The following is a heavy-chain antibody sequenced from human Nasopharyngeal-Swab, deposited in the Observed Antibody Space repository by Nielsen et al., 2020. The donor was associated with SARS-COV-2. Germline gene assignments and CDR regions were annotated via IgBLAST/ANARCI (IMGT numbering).Heavy chain of an antibody. CDR2: ISSSSSYT. Sequence: GESLKISCAASGFTFSDYYMSWIRQAPGKGLEWVSYISSSSSYTNYADSVKGRFTISRGNAKNSLYLQMNSLRAEDTAVYYCARVQWRDNAFDIWGQGTMVTVSS. D-gene: IGHD6-19*01. CDR1: GFTFSDYY. J-gene: IGHJ3*02. V-gene: IGHV3-11*06. CDR3: ARVQWRDNAFDI.